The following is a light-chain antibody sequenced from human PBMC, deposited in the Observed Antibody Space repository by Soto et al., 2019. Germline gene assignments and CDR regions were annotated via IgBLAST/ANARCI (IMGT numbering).Light chain of an antibody. J-gene: IGKJ3*01. CDR2: AAS. Sequence: DIQLTQSPSSLSASVGDRVTITFRASQGISNYLAWYQQKPGKVPKLLIYAASTLQSGVPSRFSASGYGTDFTLTISSLQPEDVATSYCQHYNSAALGFGPGTKVDIK. CDR3: QHYNSAALG. CDR1: QGISNY. V-gene: IGKV1-27*01.